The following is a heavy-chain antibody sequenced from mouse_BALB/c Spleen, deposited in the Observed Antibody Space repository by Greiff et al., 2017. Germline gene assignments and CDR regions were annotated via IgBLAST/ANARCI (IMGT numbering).Heavy chain of an antibody. CDR2: IDSDNGNT. CDR3: ARSRGNYGVAY. V-gene: IGHV14-1*02. Sequence: EVQLQQSGAELVRPGALVKLSCKASGFNIKDYYMHWVKQRPEQGREWIGRIDSDNGNTIYDRKFEGKASITADTSSNTAYLQLSSLTSEDTAVYYCARSRGNYGVAYWGQGTLVTVSA. CDR1: GFNIKDYY. D-gene: IGHD2-1*01. J-gene: IGHJ3*01.